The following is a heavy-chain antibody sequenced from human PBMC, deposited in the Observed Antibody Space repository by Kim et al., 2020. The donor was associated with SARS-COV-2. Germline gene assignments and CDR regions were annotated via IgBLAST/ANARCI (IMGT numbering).Heavy chain of an antibody. D-gene: IGHD6-6*01. Sequence: SVKVSCKASGGTFSSYAISWVRQAPGQGLEWMGRIIPILGIANYAQKFQGRVTITADKSTSTAYMELSSLRSEDTAVYYCARVRYSSSPYYYYYYMEVWGKGTTVPVS. CDR1: GGTFSSYA. CDR3: ARVRYSSSPYYYYYYMEV. CDR2: IIPILGIA. J-gene: IGHJ6*03. V-gene: IGHV1-69*04.